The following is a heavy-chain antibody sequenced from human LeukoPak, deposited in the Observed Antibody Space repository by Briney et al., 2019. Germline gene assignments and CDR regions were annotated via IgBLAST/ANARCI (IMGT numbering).Heavy chain of an antibody. CDR3: ARGGNYDWYFDL. D-gene: IGHD4-11*01. CDR2: IYYSGST. Sequence: PSETLSLTCTVSGGSISSYYWSWIRQPPGKGLEWIGYIYYSGSTNYNPSLKSRVTISVDTSKNQFSLKLSSVTAADTAVYYCARGGNYDWYFDLWGRGTLVTVSS. J-gene: IGHJ2*01. V-gene: IGHV4-59*01. CDR1: GGSISSYY.